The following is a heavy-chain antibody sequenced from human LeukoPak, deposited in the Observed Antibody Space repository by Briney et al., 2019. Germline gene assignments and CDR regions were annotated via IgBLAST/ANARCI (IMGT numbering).Heavy chain of an antibody. D-gene: IGHD6-19*01. J-gene: IGHJ4*02. CDR1: GITFSNYA. V-gene: IGHV3-23*01. CDR3: ARTSLSLPSVAGMPSYFDF. Sequence: GGSLRLSCAASGITFSNYAMSWVRQAPGKGLEWVSAISGGGESTYYADSVKGRFTISRDNSKNTLYVQLNSLRAEDTAVHYCARTSLSLPSVAGMPSYFDFWGQGTLVTVSS. CDR2: ISGGGEST.